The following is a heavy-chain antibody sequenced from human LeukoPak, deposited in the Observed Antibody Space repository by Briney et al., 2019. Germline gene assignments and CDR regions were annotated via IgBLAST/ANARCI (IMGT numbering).Heavy chain of an antibody. Sequence: PGRSLRLSCAASGFTFSSYGMHWVRQAPGKGLEWVAVIWYDGSNKYYADSVKGRFTISRDNSKNTLYLQMNSLRAEDTAVYYCAKAAVRDYYDSSGYYYLGPSVDYWGQGTLVTVSS. CDR3: AKAAVRDYYDSSGYYYLGPSVDY. CDR2: IWYDGSNK. V-gene: IGHV3-33*06. D-gene: IGHD3-22*01. CDR1: GFTFSSYG. J-gene: IGHJ4*02.